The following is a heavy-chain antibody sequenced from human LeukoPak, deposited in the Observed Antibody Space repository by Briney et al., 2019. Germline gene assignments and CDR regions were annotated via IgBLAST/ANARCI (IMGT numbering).Heavy chain of an antibody. CDR2: INHSGST. Sequence: SETLSLTCAVYGGSFSSYYWSWIRQPPGKGLEWIGEINHSGSTNYNPSLKSRVTISVDTSKNQFSLKLSSVTAADTAVYYCARGAPLLRYFDWLLYGYFDYWGQGTLVTVSS. CDR3: ARGAPLLRYFDWLLYGYFDY. CDR1: GGSFSSYY. V-gene: IGHV4-34*01. D-gene: IGHD3-9*01. J-gene: IGHJ4*02.